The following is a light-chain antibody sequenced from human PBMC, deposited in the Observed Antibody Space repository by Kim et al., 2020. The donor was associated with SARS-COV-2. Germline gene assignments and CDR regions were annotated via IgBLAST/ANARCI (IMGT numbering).Light chain of an antibody. Sequence: QSVLTQPPSVSGAPGQRVTISCTGSSSNIWAGYDVHWYQQLPGTAPKLLIYGNSNRLSGVPDRFSGSKSGTSASLAITGLQAEDEADYYCQSYDSSLSGVVFGGGTQLTVL. CDR3: QSYDSSLSGVV. CDR2: GNS. V-gene: IGLV1-40*01. J-gene: IGLJ2*01. CDR1: SSNIWAGYD.